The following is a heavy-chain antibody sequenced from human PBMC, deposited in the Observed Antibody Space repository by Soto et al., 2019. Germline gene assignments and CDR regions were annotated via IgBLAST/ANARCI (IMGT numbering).Heavy chain of an antibody. CDR2: NSAYNGNT. V-gene: IGHV1-18*01. CDR3: ARTYCSGGSCYSWGFDY. J-gene: IGHJ4*02. CDR1: GYTFISYG. D-gene: IGHD2-15*01. Sequence: QVQLVQSGAEVKKPGASVKVSCKASGYTFISYGISWVRQAPGQGREWMGWNSAYNGNTNYAQNRQGRVTMTTDTSTSTAYMELRSLRSDDTAVYYCARTYCSGGSCYSWGFDYWGQGTLVTVSS.